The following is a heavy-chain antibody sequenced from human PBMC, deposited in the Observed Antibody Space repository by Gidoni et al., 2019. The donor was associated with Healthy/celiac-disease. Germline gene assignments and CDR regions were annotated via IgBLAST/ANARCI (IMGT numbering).Heavy chain of an antibody. CDR1: GYTFTSYG. V-gene: IGHV1-18*01. D-gene: IGHD6-13*01. CDR2: ISAYNGNT. J-gene: IGHJ6*02. Sequence: QFQLVQSGAEVKKPEASVKVSCKASGYTFTSYGISWVRQAPGQGLEWMGWISAYNGNTNYAQKLQGRVTMTTDTSTSTAYMELRSLRSDDTAVYYCARVGYSSSWYVPYYYGMDVWGQGTTVTVSS. CDR3: ARVGYSSSWYVPYYYGMDV.